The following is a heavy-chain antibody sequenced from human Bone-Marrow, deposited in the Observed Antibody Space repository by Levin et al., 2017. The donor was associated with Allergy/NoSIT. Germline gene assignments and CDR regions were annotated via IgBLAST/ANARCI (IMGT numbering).Heavy chain of an antibody. Sequence: PSETLSLTCGISGFTFSDYWMSWVRQAPGKGLEWVANIKQDGSEKYYVDSVKGRFTISRDNAKNSLYLQMNSLRAGDTAVYYCARDRGADLFDFWGQGTLVTVSS. J-gene: IGHJ4*02. CDR2: IKQDGSEK. V-gene: IGHV3-7*01. CDR3: ARDRGADLFDF. D-gene: IGHD4/OR15-4a*01. CDR1: GFTFSDYW.